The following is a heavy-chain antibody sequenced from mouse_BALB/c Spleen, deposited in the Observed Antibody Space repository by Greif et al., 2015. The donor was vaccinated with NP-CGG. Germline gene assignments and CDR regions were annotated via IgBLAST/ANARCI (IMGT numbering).Heavy chain of an antibody. CDR2: ILPGSGST. CDR3: ATAYYGNYGTFDY. J-gene: IGHJ2*01. V-gene: IGHV1-9*01. CDR1: GYAFSSYW. D-gene: IGHD2-10*01. Sequence: LVESGAELMKPGASVKISCKAAGYAFSSYWIEWVKQRPGHGLEWIGEILPGSGSTNYNEKFKGKATFTADTSSNTAYMQLSSLTSEDSAVYYCATAYYGNYGTFDYWGQGTTLTVSS.